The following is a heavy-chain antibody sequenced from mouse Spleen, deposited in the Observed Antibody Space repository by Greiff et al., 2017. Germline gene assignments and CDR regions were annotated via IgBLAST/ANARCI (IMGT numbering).Heavy chain of an antibody. D-gene: IGHD3-2*01. Sequence: EVQGVESGGGLVKLGGSLKLSCAASGFTFSSYAMSWVRQTPEKRLEWVATISSGGGNTYYPDSVKGRFTISRDNAKNTLYLQMSSLKSEDTAMYYCAKTARASYYFDYWGQGTTLTVSS. CDR2: ISSGGGNT. CDR1: GFTFSSYA. CDR3: AKTARASYYFDY. V-gene: IGHV5-9-3*01. J-gene: IGHJ2*01.